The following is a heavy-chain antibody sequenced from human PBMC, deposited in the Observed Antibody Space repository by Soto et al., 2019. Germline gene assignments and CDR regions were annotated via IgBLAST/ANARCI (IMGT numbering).Heavy chain of an antibody. V-gene: IGHV1-18*04. CDR1: GYTFTAYG. CDR2: IATHDGSS. Sequence: QVQLLQSGPEVKRPGASVKVSCQASGYTFTAYGLNWVRRAQGRGLEWMGRIATHDGSSVSAQRLQGRLTLTRDSLTRTAYMELGGLTADDTGLYYCARNDGDDSTNFWGQGTLVSVSS. D-gene: IGHD3-22*01. CDR3: ARNDGDDSTNF. J-gene: IGHJ4*02.